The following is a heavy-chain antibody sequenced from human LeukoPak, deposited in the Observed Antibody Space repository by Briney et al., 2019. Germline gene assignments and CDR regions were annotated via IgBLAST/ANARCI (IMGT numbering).Heavy chain of an antibody. V-gene: IGHV4-39*07. J-gene: IGHJ4*02. CDR1: GGSISSSSYY. D-gene: IGHD1-20*01. CDR2: IYHTGSA. CDR3: ARAGWIITSAIDY. Sequence: SETLSLTCTVSGGSISSSSYYWGWIRQPPGKGLEWIATIYHTGSAYYNPSLESRVTISADTSKNEFSLNLKSVTAADTAVYFCARAGWIITSAIDYWGQGTLVTVSS.